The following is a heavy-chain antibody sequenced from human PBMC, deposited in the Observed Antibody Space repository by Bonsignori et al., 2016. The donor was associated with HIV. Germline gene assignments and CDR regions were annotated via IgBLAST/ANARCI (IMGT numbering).Heavy chain of an antibody. D-gene: IGHD3-10*01. J-gene: IGHJ4*02. Sequence: RQAPGKGLEWIGDIYYTGSTYYNPSLKSRVTISADTSKNQFSLKLSSVTAADTAVYYCARVWRWSVVRGVNSLGSLDYWGQGILVTVSS. CDR2: IYYTGST. V-gene: IGHV4-39*07. CDR3: ARVWRWSVVRGVNSLGSLDY.